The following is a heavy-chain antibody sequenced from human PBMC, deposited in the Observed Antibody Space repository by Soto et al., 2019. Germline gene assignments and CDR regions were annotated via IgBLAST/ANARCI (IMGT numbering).Heavy chain of an antibody. CDR2: IYSGGGT. V-gene: IGHV3-53*04. J-gene: IGHJ6*03. CDR1: GFTVSDNY. Sequence: GGSLRLSCAASGFTVSDNYMSWVRQAPGKGLEWVSLIYSGGGTIYADSVKGRFTISRHNSKNTLYLQMHSLRAEDTAVYYCARVLEGYQVLSYYHYMDVWGKGTTVTVSS. CDR3: ARVLEGYQVLSYYHYMDV. D-gene: IGHD2-2*01.